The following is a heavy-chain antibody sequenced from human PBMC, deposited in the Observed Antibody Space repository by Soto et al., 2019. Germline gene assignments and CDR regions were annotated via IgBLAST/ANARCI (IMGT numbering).Heavy chain of an antibody. CDR2: ISGRGDST. V-gene: IGHV3-23*01. CDR3: AKAGIAVAAYWGAFDV. D-gene: IGHD6-19*01. Sequence: EVQLLESGGGLVQPGGSLRLSCAASGFTISSYAMTWVRQAPGKGLERVSGISGRGDSTYYADSVKGRFTISRDNSKNTLLLQMNGLRAEDTAIYYCAKAGIAVAAYWGAFDVWGQGTMVTVSS. J-gene: IGHJ3*01. CDR1: GFTISSYA.